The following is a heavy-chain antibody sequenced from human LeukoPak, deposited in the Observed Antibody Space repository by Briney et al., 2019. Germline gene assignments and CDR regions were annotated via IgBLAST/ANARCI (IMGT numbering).Heavy chain of an antibody. D-gene: IGHD2-15*01. Sequence: GGSLRLSCAGSGFTFNSYWFHWVRQAPGKGLVWVSRINSDGSNIVYADSVKGRFTISRDNAKSTVYLQMNSLKAEDPAVYYCARGGYHRGFDIWGQGTMVTVSS. CDR3: ARGGYHRGFDI. V-gene: IGHV3-74*01. CDR1: GFTFNSYW. CDR2: INSDGSNI. J-gene: IGHJ3*02.